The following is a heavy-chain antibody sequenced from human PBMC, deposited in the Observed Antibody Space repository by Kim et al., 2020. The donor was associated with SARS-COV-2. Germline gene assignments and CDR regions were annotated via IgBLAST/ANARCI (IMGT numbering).Heavy chain of an antibody. Sequence: SETLSLTCIVSGGSISSGDDYWSWIRQTPGKGLEWIGYIDYSGNSYYNSSLESRVTMSLDTSRQQFSLRLSSVTCADTAVYYCCRDETWGSSSGQVHWG. J-gene: IGHJ1*01. CDR1: GGSISSGDDY. CDR3: CRDETWGSSSGQVH. CDR2: IDYSGNS. V-gene: IGHV4-30-4*01. D-gene: IGHD6-6*01.